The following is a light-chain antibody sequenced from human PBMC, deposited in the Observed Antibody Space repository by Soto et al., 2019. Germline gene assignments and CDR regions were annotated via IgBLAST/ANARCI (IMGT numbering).Light chain of an antibody. CDR2: DAS. J-gene: IGKJ5*01. V-gene: IGKV3-11*01. CDR3: QQRRTWPPIA. CDR1: QSVGNY. Sequence: EIVLTQSPATLSLSPGERATLSCRSSQSVGNYLAWYQQKPGQAPRLLIYDASNRATGIPARFSGSGSGTDFTLTISSLEPEDFAVYYCQQRRTWPPIAFVQGTRLDIK.